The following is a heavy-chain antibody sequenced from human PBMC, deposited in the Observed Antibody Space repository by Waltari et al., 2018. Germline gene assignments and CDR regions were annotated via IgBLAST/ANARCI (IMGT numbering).Heavy chain of an antibody. CDR2: MNPNTGNT. V-gene: IGHV1-8*01. CDR1: GYTFTNYD. D-gene: IGHD2-21*02. Sequence: VQLVQSGAEVKKPGASVKVSCKASGYTFTNYDINWGRQATGQGLEWMGWMNPNTGNTGYAQKVRCRVTMTRSTSISTAYMELSSLRSEDTAVYYCGRAPHGVTMLGYWGQGTLVTVSS. J-gene: IGHJ4*02. CDR3: GRAPHGVTMLGY.